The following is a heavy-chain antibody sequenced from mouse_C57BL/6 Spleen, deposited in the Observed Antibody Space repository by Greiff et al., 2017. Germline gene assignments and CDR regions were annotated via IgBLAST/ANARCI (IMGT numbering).Heavy chain of an antibody. CDR1: GYTFTSYW. Sequence: VQLQQSGAELVKPGASVKLSCKASGYTFTSYWMQWVKQRPGQGLEWIGEIYPGDGYTNYNEKFKGQATLTEDTSSSTAYMQLSSLTSEDSAVYSCARTRGSAYFDVWGKGTTLTVSS. CDR2: IYPGDGYT. CDR3: ARTRGSAYFDV. D-gene: IGHD3-1*01. V-gene: IGHV1-50*01. J-gene: IGHJ1*03.